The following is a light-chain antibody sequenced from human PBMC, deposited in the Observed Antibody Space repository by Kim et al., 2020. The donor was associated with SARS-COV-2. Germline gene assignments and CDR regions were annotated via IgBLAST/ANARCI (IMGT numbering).Light chain of an antibody. CDR1: QRISYY. Sequence: ASVGDRVTITSRASQRISYYLNWYQQKPGKAPKVLIYAASSLQYGVPSRFSGSGSGTDFTLTISSLQPEDFATYYCQQSYSTPLTFGGGTKVDIK. CDR3: QQSYSTPLT. J-gene: IGKJ4*01. CDR2: AAS. V-gene: IGKV1-39*01.